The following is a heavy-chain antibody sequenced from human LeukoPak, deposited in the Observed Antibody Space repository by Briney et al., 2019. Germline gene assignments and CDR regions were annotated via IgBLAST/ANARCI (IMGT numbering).Heavy chain of an antibody. J-gene: IGHJ2*01. CDR2: INHSGST. CDR1: GGSFSGYY. D-gene: IGHD6-13*01. CDR3: ARVLGYSSSWYGWYFDL. V-gene: IGHV4-34*01. Sequence: PSETLSLTCAVYGGSFSGYYWSWIRQPPGKGLEWIGEINHSGSTNHNPSLKSRVTISVDTSKNQFSLKLSSVTAADTAVYYCARVLGYSSSWYGWYFDLWGRGTLATVSS.